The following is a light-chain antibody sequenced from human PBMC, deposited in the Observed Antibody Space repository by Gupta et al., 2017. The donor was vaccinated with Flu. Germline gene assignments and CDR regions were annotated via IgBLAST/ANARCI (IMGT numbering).Light chain of an antibody. Sequence: EIVLTQSLATLSFSPGERATLSCRASQSVSSYLAWYQQKPGQAPRLLIYDASNRATGIPARFSGSGSGTDFTLTISSLGPEDFAVYYCQQRSNWPATFGQGTKVEIK. V-gene: IGKV3-11*01. CDR3: QQRSNWPAT. J-gene: IGKJ1*01. CDR2: DAS. CDR1: QSVSSY.